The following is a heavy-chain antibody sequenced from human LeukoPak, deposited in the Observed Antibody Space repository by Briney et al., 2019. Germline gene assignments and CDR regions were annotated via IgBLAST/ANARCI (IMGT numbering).Heavy chain of an antibody. J-gene: IGHJ5*02. Sequence: SETLPLTCTVSGGSISSYYWSWIRQPPGKGLEWIGYIYYSGSTNYNPSLKSRVTISVDTSKNQFSLKLSSVTAADTAVYYCARGNGYCSSTSCYINWFDPWGQGTLVTVSS. CDR1: GGSISSYY. D-gene: IGHD2-2*02. V-gene: IGHV4-59*12. CDR3: ARGNGYCSSTSCYINWFDP. CDR2: IYYSGST.